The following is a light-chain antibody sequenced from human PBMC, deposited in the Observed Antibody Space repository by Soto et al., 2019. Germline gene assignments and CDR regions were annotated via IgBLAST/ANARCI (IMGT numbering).Light chain of an antibody. J-gene: IGKJ1*01. Sequence: VVMTQSPSTLPVSPGWRVTLSCRSSQSVGNNLSCYQQRPGQPPRLLIYGASTRDTGVPTRFSGSGSGTEFTLTITSLQTEDFAVYYCQQYNNWPLWTFGQGTKVDIK. V-gene: IGKV3D-15*01. CDR1: QSVGNN. CDR2: GAS. CDR3: QQYNNWPLWT.